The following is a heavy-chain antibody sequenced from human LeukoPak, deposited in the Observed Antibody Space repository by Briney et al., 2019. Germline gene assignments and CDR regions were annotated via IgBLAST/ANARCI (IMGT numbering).Heavy chain of an antibody. J-gene: IGHJ4*02. Sequence: ASVKVSCKASGYTFTSYDINWVRQATGQGLEWMGWMNPNSGNTGYAQKFQGRVTMARNTSISTAYMELSSLRSEDTAVYYCARGLEVAALFLGYWGQGTLVTVSS. V-gene: IGHV1-8*01. D-gene: IGHD2-15*01. CDR2: MNPNSGNT. CDR1: GYTFTSYD. CDR3: ARGLEVAALFLGY.